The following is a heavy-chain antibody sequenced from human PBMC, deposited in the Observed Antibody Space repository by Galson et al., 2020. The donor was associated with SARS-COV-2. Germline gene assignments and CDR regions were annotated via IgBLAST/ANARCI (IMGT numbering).Heavy chain of an antibody. CDR3: AIDWGNDYGDHGPDY. D-gene: IGHD4-17*01. J-gene: IGHJ4*02. CDR1: GFTFSSYA. CDR2: ISYDGSNK. V-gene: IGHV3-30-3*01. Sequence: GESLKISCAASGFTFSSYAMHWVRQAPGKGLEWVAVISYDGSNKYYADSVKGRFTISRDNSKNTLYLQMNSLRAEDTAVYYCAIDWGNDYGDHGPDYWGQGTLVTVSS.